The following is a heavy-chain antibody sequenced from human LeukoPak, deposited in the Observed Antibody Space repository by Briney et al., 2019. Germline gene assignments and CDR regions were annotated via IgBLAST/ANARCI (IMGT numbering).Heavy chain of an antibody. CDR3: EREPPYYYDSSGYYPSLYFQH. D-gene: IGHD3-22*01. V-gene: IGHV1-2*02. J-gene: IGHJ1*01. CDR1: GYTFTPYY. Sequence: APVKVSCKASGYTFTPYYMHWVRQAPGQGLECMGWINPNSGGTNYAHKFQGRVTMTRDTSISTAYMGLSRMRSADTAVYYCEREPPYYYDSSGYYPSLYFQHWGQGNLVTVSS. CDR2: INPNSGGT.